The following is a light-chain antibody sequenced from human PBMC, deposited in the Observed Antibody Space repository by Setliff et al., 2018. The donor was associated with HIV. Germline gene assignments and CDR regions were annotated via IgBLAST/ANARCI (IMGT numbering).Light chain of an antibody. V-gene: IGLV2-14*03. CDR1: SSDVGSRYNY. CDR3: CSYLSTNNYV. J-gene: IGLJ1*01. Sequence: QSALTQPASVSGSPGQSITITCTGTSSDVGSRYNYVSWYQQHPGKAPKLLIFDVTYRPSGVSNRFSGSKSGNTASLTISGLQDEDEADYYCCSYLSTNNYVVGTGTKVT. CDR2: DVT.